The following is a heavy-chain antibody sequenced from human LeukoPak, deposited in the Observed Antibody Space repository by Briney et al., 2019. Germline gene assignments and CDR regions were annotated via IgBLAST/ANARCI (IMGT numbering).Heavy chain of an antibody. CDR1: GGSISSGGYS. Sequence: SETLSLTCAVSGGSISSGGYSWSWIRQPPGKGLEWIGFMFHTGSTHYSPSLQSRVTISVDRSKNQFSLRLSSVTAADTAVYYCAKFVDGEDFDYWGQGTLVTVSS. CDR3: AKFVDGEDFDY. J-gene: IGHJ4*02. CDR2: MFHTGST. D-gene: IGHD4-17*01. V-gene: IGHV4-30-2*01.